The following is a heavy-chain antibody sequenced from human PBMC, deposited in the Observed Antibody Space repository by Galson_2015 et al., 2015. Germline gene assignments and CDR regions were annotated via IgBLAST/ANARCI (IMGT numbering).Heavy chain of an antibody. CDR1: GGTFSSYA. V-gene: IGHV1-69*05. CDR3: ASSSQPADFDY. D-gene: IGHD6-13*01. CDR2: IIPIFGTA. Sequence: SVKVSCKASGGTFSSYAISWVRQAPGQGLEWMGGIIPIFGTANYAQKFQGRVTMTRNTSISTAYMELSSLRSEDTAVYYCASSSQPADFDYWGQGTLVTVSS. J-gene: IGHJ4*02.